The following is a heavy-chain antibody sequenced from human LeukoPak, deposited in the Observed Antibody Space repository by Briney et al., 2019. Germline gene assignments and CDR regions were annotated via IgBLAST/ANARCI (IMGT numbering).Heavy chain of an antibody. CDR2: IKSKTDGGTT. Sequence: GGSLRLSCAASGFTFSNAWMSWVRQAPGKGLEWVGRIKSKTDGGTTDYAAPVKGRSTISRDDSKNTLYLQMNSLKTEDTAVYYCTTDALYSSSWWYYFDYWGQGTLVTVSS. J-gene: IGHJ4*02. CDR1: GFTFSNAW. CDR3: TTDALYSSSWWYYFDY. V-gene: IGHV3-15*01. D-gene: IGHD6-13*01.